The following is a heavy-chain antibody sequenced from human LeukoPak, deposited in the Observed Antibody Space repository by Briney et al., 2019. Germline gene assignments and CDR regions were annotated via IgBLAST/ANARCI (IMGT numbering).Heavy chain of an antibody. V-gene: IGHV1-2*02. D-gene: IGHD2-8*01. CDR3: VIRLITDSPNFDY. Sequence: ASVKVSCKASGYTFTGYYMHWVRQAPGQGLEWMGWINPNSGGTNYAQKFQGRVTMTRDTSISTAYMELSRLRSDDTAVYYCVIRLITDSPNFDYWGQGTLVTVSS. CDR1: GYTFTGYY. J-gene: IGHJ4*02. CDR2: INPNSGGT.